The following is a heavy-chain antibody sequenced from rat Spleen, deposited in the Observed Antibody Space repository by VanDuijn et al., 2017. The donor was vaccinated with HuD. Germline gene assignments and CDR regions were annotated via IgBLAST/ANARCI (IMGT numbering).Heavy chain of an antibody. CDR1: GFTFSYYY. V-gene: IGHV5-22*01. CDR3: VRLYNNHGYWYFDF. Sequence: EVQLVESGGGLVQPGRSMKLSCAASGFTFSYYYMAWVRQAPKKGLEWVASISYEGSGTYYPDSVKGRFTISRDSAQNTLYLQMNSLRSEDTATYYCVRLYNNHGYWYFDFWGPGTMVTVSS. J-gene: IGHJ1*01. CDR2: ISYEGSGT. D-gene: IGHD1-5*01.